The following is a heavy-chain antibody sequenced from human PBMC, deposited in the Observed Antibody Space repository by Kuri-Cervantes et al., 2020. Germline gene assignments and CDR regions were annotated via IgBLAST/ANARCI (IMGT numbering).Heavy chain of an antibody. CDR1: GFTFDDYG. J-gene: IGHJ6*03. CDR2: ISWNSGST. CDR3: ARAGGKYQLLNYYYYMDV. D-gene: IGHD2-2*01. V-gene: IGHV3-20*04. Sequence: GESLKISCAACGFTFDDYGMHWVRQAPGKGLEWVSGISWNSGSTGYADSVRGRFTISRDNAKNSLYLQMNSLRAEDTALYYCARAGGKYQLLNYYYYMDVWGKGTTVTVSS.